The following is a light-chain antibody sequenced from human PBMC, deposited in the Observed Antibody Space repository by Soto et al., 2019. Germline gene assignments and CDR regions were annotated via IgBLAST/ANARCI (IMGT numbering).Light chain of an antibody. CDR3: QQYGSSTWT. CDR2: GAS. CDR1: QSISSN. Sequence: EIVLTQSPATLSVSPGESATLSCRASQSISSNLAWYQQKPGQSPRLLIYGASSRATGIPDRFSGSGSGTDFTLTISRLEPEDFAVYYCQQYGSSTWTFGQGTKV. V-gene: IGKV3-20*01. J-gene: IGKJ1*01.